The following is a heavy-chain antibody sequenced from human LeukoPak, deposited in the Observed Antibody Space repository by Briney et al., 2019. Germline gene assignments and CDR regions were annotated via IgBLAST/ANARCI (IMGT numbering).Heavy chain of an antibody. Sequence: PGGSLRLSCAASGFTFSSYAMNWVRQAPGKGLEWVSVISSSGGSTYYADSVKGRFIISRDNSKNTPYLQMNGLRAEDTAVYYCTKAGIAVPATPDYWGQGTLVTVSS. CDR2: ISSSGGST. CDR1: GFTFSSYA. CDR3: TKAGIAVPATPDY. D-gene: IGHD6-19*01. V-gene: IGHV3-23*01. J-gene: IGHJ4*02.